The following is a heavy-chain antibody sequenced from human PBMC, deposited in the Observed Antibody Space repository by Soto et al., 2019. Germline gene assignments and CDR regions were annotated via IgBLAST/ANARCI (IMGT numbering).Heavy chain of an antibody. J-gene: IGHJ6*02. CDR1: GYTFTSYA. CDR2: INAGNGNT. Sequence: ASVKVSCKASGYTFTSYAMHWVRQAPGQRLEWMGWINAGNGNTKYSQKFQGRVTITRDTSASTAYMEPSSLRSEDTAVYYCARVHRGGNPYYYYGMDVWGQGTTVTVSS. V-gene: IGHV1-3*01. CDR3: ARVHRGGNPYYYYGMDV. D-gene: IGHD2-15*01.